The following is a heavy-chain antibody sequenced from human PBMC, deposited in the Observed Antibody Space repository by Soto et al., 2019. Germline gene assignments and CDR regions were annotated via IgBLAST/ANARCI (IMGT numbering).Heavy chain of an antibody. D-gene: IGHD3-22*01. CDR1: GYT. V-gene: IGHV1-18*01. J-gene: IGHJ6*02. Sequence: GASVKVSCKASGYTFSWVRQAPGQGLEWMGWISAYNGNTKYAQKFQGRVTMTTDTSTGTAYMELRSLRSDDTAVYYCARQNDRRIYYYYGLDVWGQGTTVTVSS. CDR3: ARQNDRRIYYYYGLDV. CDR2: ISAYNGNT.